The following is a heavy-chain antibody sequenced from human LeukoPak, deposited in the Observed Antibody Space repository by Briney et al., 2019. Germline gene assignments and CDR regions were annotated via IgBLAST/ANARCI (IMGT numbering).Heavy chain of an antibody. V-gene: IGHV1-69*05. CDR2: IIPIFGAA. D-gene: IGHD6-19*01. J-gene: IGHJ6*03. CDR1: GGTFSSYA. Sequence: SVKVSCKASGGTFSSYAISWVRQAPGQGLEWMGGIIPIFGAANYAQKFQGRVTMTRDMSTSTVYMELSSLRSEDTAVYYCARGGESVAGNGDYYYYMDVWGKGTTVTVSS. CDR3: ARGGESVAGNGDYYYYMDV.